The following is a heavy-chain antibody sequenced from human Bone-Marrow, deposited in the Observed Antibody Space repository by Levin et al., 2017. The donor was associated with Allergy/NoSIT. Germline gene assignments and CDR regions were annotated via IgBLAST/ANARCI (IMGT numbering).Heavy chain of an antibody. J-gene: IGHJ3*02. CDR2: ISWNSGSI. Sequence: SLKISCAASGFTFDDYAMHWVRQAPGKGLEWVSGISWNSGSIGYADSVKGRFTISRDNAKNSLYLQMNSLRAEDTALYYCAKDVEFGEYLNAFDIWGQGTMVTVSS. D-gene: IGHD3-10*01. CDR3: AKDVEFGEYLNAFDI. CDR1: GFTFDDYA. V-gene: IGHV3-9*01.